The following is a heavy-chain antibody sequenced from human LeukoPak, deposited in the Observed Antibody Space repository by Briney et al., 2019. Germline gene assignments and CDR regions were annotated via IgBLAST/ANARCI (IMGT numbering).Heavy chain of an antibody. D-gene: IGHD3-16*01. V-gene: IGHV3-74*01. Sequence: GGSLRLSCAASGFTFSNYWMHWVRQAPGRGLVWVSRINTDGSSTNYADSVKGRFTISRDNAKNTVYLQMNSLRAEDTAVYYCANGAFRLYYIDVWGKGTTVTVSS. J-gene: IGHJ6*03. CDR2: INTDGSST. CDR1: GFTFSNYW. CDR3: ANGAFRLYYIDV.